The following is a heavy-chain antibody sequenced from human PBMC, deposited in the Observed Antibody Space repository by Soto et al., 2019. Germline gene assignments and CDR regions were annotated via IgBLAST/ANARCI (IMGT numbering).Heavy chain of an antibody. D-gene: IGHD2-15*01. Sequence: SVTLSLSCSVYCNPIGSNRLYWLWIRQPPGKGLECIGSIYYNGDTHYNPSLKSRVTISVDTSKNQFSVKLNSVTAADTAVYYCARHQSVVVVTAARALDIWGQGTMVT. CDR3: ARHQSVVVVTAARALDI. CDR2: IYYNGDT. J-gene: IGHJ3*02. V-gene: IGHV4-39*01. CDR1: CNPIGSNRLY.